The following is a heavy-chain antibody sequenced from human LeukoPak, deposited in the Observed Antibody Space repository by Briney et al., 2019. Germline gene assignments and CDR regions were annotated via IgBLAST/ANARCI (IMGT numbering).Heavy chain of an antibody. J-gene: IGHJ6*03. CDR2: INLDGSEK. V-gene: IGHV3-7*01. D-gene: IGHD7-27*01. Sequence: GGSLRLSCAASGFTFSYYWMSWVRQAPGKGLEWVANINLDGSEKYHVDSVEGRFTISRDNAKNSLYLQMNSLRAEDTAVYYCARDLTGEKRGYYYYYMDVWGKGTTVTVSS. CDR3: ARDLTGEKRGYYYYYMDV. CDR1: GFTFSYYW.